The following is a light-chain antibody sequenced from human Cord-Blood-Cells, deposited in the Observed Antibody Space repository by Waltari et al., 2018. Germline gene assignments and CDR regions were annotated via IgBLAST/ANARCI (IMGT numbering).Light chain of an antibody. CDR3: QVWDSSSDHVV. CDR2: YDS. CDR1: NIGSKS. J-gene: IGLJ2*01. Sequence: SYVLTQPPSVSVAPGKTARITCGGNNIGSKSVPWYQQKPGQAPVLVLYYDSDRPSGIPGRFFGANSGNTATLTISRVEAGDEADYYCQVWDSSSDHVVFGGGTKLTVL. V-gene: IGLV3-21*04.